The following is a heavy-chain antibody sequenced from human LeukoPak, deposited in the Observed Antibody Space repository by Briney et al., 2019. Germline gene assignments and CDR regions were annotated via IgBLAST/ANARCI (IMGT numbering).Heavy chain of an antibody. CDR2: VNPNSGDT. CDR1: GYTFTGYY. CDR3: ARDPSSRQRNEDAFDI. D-gene: IGHD1-1*01. V-gene: IGHV1-2*02. J-gene: IGHJ3*02. Sequence: ASVKVSCKASGYTFTGYYLHWVRQAPGQGLEWMGCVNPNSGDTNYAQKFQGSVTMTRDTSISTVYMELSRLRSDDTAVYYCARDPSSRQRNEDAFDIWGQGTMVTVSS.